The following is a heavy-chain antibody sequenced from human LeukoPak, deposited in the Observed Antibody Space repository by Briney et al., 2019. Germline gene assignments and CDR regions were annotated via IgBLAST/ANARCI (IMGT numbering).Heavy chain of an antibody. CDR1: GFTFSTFA. CDR2: IFQGGGEI. D-gene: IGHD5-18*01. CDR3: ATCRQVLLPFES. V-gene: IGHV3-23*01. J-gene: IGHJ4*02. Sequence: GGSLRLSCAASGFTFSTFAMIWVRQPPGKGLEWVSSIFQGGGEIHYADSVRGRFTISRDNSKSTLFLQMNSLRAEDSAIYYCATCRQVLLPFESWGQGTLVTVSS.